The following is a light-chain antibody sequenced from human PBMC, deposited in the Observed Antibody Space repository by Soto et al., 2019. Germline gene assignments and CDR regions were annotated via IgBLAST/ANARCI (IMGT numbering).Light chain of an antibody. V-gene: IGLV2-11*01. Sequence: QSVLTQPRSVSGSPGQSVTISCTGTSSDVGNYNYVYWYQQHPGKAPKLMIYDVTKRPSGVPDRVSGSKSGNTASLTISGLQAEDEADCYCCSYSGGYTFWVFGGGTKLTVL. CDR3: CSYSGGYTFWV. J-gene: IGLJ3*02. CDR2: DVT. CDR1: SSDVGNYNY.